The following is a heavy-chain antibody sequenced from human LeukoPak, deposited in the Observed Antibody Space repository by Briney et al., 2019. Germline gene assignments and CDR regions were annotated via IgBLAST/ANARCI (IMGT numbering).Heavy chain of an antibody. J-gene: IGHJ4*02. V-gene: IGHV3-30*18. CDR1: GFTFSSYG. CDR2: ISYDGSNK. Sequence: GRSLRLSCAASGFTFSSYGMHWVRQAPGKGLEWVAVISYDGSNKYYADSVKGRFTISRDNSKNTLYLQMSSLRAEDTAVYYCAKDMSTDSIFDYWGQGTLVTVSS. D-gene: IGHD2-21*01. CDR3: AKDMSTDSIFDY.